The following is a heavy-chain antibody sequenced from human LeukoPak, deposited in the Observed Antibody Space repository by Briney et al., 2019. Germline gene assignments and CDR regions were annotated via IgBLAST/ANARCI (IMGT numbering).Heavy chain of an antibody. D-gene: IGHD3-9*01. CDR1: GGSISSSSYY. CDR2: IYYSGST. V-gene: IGHV4-39*07. CDR3: ARGGVYYDILTGYPWDAFDI. J-gene: IGHJ3*02. Sequence: SETLSLACTVSGGSISSSSYYWGWIRQPPGTGLEWIGSIYYSGSTYYNPSLKSRVTISVDTSKNQFSLKLSSVTAADTAVYYCARGGVYYDILTGYPWDAFDIWGQGTMVTVSS.